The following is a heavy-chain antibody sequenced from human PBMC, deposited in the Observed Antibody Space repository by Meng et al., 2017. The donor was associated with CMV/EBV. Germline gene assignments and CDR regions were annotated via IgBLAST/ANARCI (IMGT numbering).Heavy chain of an antibody. Sequence: TFNGYYMHWGRQAPGQGLEWMGWINPNSGGTNYAQKFQGRVTMTRDTSISTAYMELSRLRSDDTAVYYCARSSSAHYYDSSGYDFDYWGQGTLVTVSS. CDR2: INPNSGGT. V-gene: IGHV1-2*02. D-gene: IGHD3-22*01. CDR1: TFNGYY. J-gene: IGHJ4*02. CDR3: ARSSSAHYYDSSGYDFDY.